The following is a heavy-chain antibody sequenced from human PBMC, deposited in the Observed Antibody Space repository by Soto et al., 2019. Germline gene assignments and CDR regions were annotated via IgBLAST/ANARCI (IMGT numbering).Heavy chain of an antibody. CDR3: ARPSQPYYYDSSGYPDY. Sequence: GSLRLSCAASGFTFSSYTMNWVRQAPGKGLEWVSSISSSSSYIYYADSVKGRFTISRDNAKNSLYLQMNSLGAEDTAVYYCARPSQPYYYDSSGYPDYWGQGTLVTVSS. V-gene: IGHV3-21*01. D-gene: IGHD3-22*01. CDR2: ISSSSSYI. J-gene: IGHJ4*02. CDR1: GFTFSSYT.